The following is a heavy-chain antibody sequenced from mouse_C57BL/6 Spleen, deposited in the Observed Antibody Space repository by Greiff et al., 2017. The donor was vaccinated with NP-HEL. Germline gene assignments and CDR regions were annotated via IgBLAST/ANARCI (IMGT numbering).Heavy chain of an antibody. V-gene: IGHV1-64*01. CDR1: GYTFTSYW. Sequence: QVQLQQSGAELVKPGASVKLSCKASGYTFTSYWMHWVKQRPGQGLEWIGMIHPNSGSTNYNEKFKSKATLTVDKSSSTAYMQLSSLTSEDSAVYYCARSLHLDYYAMDYWGQGTSVTVSS. CDR3: ARSLHLDYYAMDY. J-gene: IGHJ4*01. CDR2: IHPNSGST. D-gene: IGHD2-1*01.